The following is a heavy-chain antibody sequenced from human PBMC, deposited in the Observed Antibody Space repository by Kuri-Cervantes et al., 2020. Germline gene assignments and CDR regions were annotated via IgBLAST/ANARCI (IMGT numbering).Heavy chain of an antibody. CDR2: IIPILGTA. Sequence: SVKVSCKASGGTFSSYAISWVRQAPGQGLEWMGGIIPILGTANYAQKFQGRVTITRDTSASTAYMELSSLRSEDTAVYYCALGGEVGWFDPWGQGTLVTVSS. V-gene: IGHV1-69*10. D-gene: IGHD3-16*01. J-gene: IGHJ5*02. CDR3: ALGGEVGWFDP. CDR1: GGTFSSYA.